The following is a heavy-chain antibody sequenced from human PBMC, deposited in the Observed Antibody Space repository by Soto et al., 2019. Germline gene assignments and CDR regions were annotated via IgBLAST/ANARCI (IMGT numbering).Heavy chain of an antibody. D-gene: IGHD6-19*01. J-gene: IGHJ3*02. CDR3: ARDSGLAVAGSAFDI. V-gene: IGHV1-18*04. Sequence: ASVKVSCKASGYTFTSYGISWVRQAPGQGLEWMGWISAYNGNTSYAQKLQGRVTMTTDTSTSTAYMELRSLRSDDTAVYYCARDSGLAVAGSAFDIWGQGTMVTVS. CDR2: ISAYNGNT. CDR1: GYTFTSYG.